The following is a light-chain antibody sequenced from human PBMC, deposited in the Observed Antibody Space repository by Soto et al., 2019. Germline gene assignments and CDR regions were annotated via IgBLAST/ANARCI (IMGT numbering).Light chain of an antibody. Sequence: EIVLTQSPGTLSLSPGERATLSCGVSQTISSNYLAWYQQKPGQAPRLLIYGASFRATGIPVRFSGSGSGTDFTLTISRLEPEDFAVYHCQQYGRSPPGFTFGPGTKVEMK. CDR2: GAS. J-gene: IGKJ3*01. CDR1: QTISSNY. CDR3: QQYGRSPPGFT. V-gene: IGKV3-20*01.